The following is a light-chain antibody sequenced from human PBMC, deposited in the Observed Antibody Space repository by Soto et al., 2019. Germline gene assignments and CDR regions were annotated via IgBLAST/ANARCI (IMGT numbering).Light chain of an antibody. V-gene: IGKV1-39*01. J-gene: IGKJ5*01. CDR2: AAS. CDR3: QQTYNTPIT. Sequence: DIVMTQSPDSLAVSLGERATITCRASQFISRHLNWYQQKPGKAPNLLIYAASSLQSGVPSRFSGSGSGTDFTLTISSLQPEDFATYYCQQTYNTPITFGQGTRLEIK. CDR1: QFISRH.